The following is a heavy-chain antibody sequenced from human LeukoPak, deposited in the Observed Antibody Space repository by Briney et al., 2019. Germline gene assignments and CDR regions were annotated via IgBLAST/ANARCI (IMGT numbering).Heavy chain of an antibody. CDR1: GFTFSNYA. J-gene: IGHJ6*02. V-gene: IGHV3-64D*06. Sequence: GGSLRLSCSASGFTFSNYAMHWVRQAPGKGLEYVSAISSNGGSTYYADSVKGRFSISRDNSKSTLYFQMSSLRAEDTAVYYCVKGTGTKYYYYGMDVWGQGTTVTVSS. CDR2: ISSNGGST. D-gene: IGHD3/OR15-3a*01. CDR3: VKGTGTKYYYYGMDV.